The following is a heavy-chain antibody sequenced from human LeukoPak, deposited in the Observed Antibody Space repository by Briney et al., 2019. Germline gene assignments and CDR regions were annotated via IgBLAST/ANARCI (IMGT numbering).Heavy chain of an antibody. Sequence: GGSLRLSCAASGFTFSSYAMSWVRQAPGKGLEWVSAISGSGGSTYYADSVKGRFTISRDNSKNTLYLQMNSLRDDDTAVYYCSRAKSGSSSGSFWGQGTLVIVSS. CDR3: SRAKSGSSSGSF. V-gene: IGHV3-23*01. D-gene: IGHD6-19*01. CDR1: GFTFSSYA. J-gene: IGHJ4*02. CDR2: ISGSGGST.